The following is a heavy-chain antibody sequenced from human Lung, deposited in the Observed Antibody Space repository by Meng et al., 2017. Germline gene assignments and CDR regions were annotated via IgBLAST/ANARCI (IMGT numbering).Heavy chain of an antibody. CDR2: INHSGST. D-gene: IGHD4-11*01. V-gene: IGHV4-34*01. CDR3: ARGPTTMAHDFDY. Sequence: VQLQQWGAGLLKPSETLSLTCVVSGGSFSDSYWSWIRQPPGKGLEWIGEINHSGSTNYNPSLESRATISVDTSQNNLSLKLSSVTAADSAVYYCARGPTTMAHDFDYWGQGTLVTVSS. J-gene: IGHJ4*02. CDR1: GGSFSDSY.